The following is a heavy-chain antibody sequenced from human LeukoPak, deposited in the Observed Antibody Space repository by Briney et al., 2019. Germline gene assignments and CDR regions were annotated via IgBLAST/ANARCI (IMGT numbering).Heavy chain of an antibody. J-gene: IGHJ4*02. V-gene: IGHV1-2*06. D-gene: IGHD3-16*02. CDR2: INPNSGGT. CDR1: GYTFTGYY. CDR3: ARETMITFGGVIEPLFDY. Sequence: ASVKVSXKASGYTFTGYYMHWVRQAPGQGLEWRGRINPNSGGTNYAQKLQGGVTMTRDTSLSTAYMELSRLRSDDTAVYYCARETMITFGGVIEPLFDYWGQGTLVTVSS.